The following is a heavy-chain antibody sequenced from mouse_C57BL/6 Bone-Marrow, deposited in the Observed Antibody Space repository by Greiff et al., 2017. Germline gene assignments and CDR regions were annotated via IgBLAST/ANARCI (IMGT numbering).Heavy chain of an antibody. J-gene: IGHJ4*01. V-gene: IGHV5-4*01. Sequence: EVQLVESGGGLVKPGGSLKLSCAASGFTFSSYAMSWVRQTPEKRLEWVATISDGGSYTYYPDNVKGRFTISRDNAKNNLYLQMSHLKSEDTAMYYCARELRIMDYWGQGTSVTVSS. CDR3: ARELRIMDY. D-gene: IGHD1-1*01. CDR2: ISDGGSYT. CDR1: GFTFSSYA.